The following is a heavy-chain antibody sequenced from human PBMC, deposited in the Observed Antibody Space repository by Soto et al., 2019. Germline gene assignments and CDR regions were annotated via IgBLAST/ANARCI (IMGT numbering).Heavy chain of an antibody. V-gene: IGHV3-30*18. Sequence: QVQLVESGGGVVQPGRSLRLSCAATGFSFRSYGMHWVRQAPGKGLEWVAVISYEGSKKYYADSVKGRFTISRDNSKNTLYLQLNSLRGEETAVYYCAKDLSEMATIQWLDSWGQGTLVTVSS. CDR3: AKDLSEMATIQWLDS. CDR1: GFSFRSYG. CDR2: ISYEGSKK. J-gene: IGHJ5*01.